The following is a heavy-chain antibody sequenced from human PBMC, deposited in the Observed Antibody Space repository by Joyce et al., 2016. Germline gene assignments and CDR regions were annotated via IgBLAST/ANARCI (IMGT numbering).Heavy chain of an antibody. V-gene: IGHV3-21*01. J-gene: IGHJ4*02. D-gene: IGHD2-15*01. CDR1: GFTLSRHS. CDR3: ACWAGQDSDPYFSGPFDH. Sequence: EVHLVESGGGLVKPGGSLSLSCAASGFTLSRHSMNWVRQAPGKGQEWGANVSSTATYIDNAKSVKGILTISRNNAENSLFLQMNSLRAEDTAVYYCACWAGQDSDPYFSGPFDHWGQGTLVSVSS. CDR2: VSSTATYI.